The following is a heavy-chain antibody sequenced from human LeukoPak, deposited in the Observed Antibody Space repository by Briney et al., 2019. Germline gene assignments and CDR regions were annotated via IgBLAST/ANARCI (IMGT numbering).Heavy chain of an antibody. V-gene: IGHV3-11*01. CDR1: GFTFSDYY. CDR3: AREWTLRELIGMDV. D-gene: IGHD3-10*01. J-gene: IGHJ6*02. CDR2: ISSSGSTI. Sequence: RPGGSLRLSCAASGFTFSDYYMSWIRQAPGKGLEWVSYISSSGSTIYYADSVKGRFTISRDNAKNSLYLQMNSLRAEDTAVYYCAREWTLRELIGMDVWGQGTTVTVSS.